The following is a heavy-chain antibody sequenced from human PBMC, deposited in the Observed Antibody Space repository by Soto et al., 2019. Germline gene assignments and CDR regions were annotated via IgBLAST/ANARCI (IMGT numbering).Heavy chain of an antibody. J-gene: IGHJ3*02. CDR1: GFAFSSYA. CDR3: AKDQEALWFGELFKADAFDI. D-gene: IGHD3-10*01. Sequence: GGSLRLSCAASGFAFSSYAMSWVRQAPGKGLEWVSAISGSGGSTYYADSVKGRFTISRDNSKNTLYLQMNSLRAEDTAVYYCAKDQEALWFGELFKADAFDIWGQGTMVTVSS. V-gene: IGHV3-23*01. CDR2: ISGSGGST.